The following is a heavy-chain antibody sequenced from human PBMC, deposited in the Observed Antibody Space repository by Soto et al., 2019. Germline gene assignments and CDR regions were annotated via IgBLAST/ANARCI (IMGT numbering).Heavy chain of an antibody. CDR2: IWYDGSNK. V-gene: IGHV3-33*01. CDR1: GFTLSIYG. J-gene: IGHJ4*02. Sequence: GGSLRLSCAASGFTLSIYGMHWVRQAPGKGLEWVAVIWYDGSNKYYADSVKGRFTISRDNSKNTLYLQMNSLRAEDTAVYYCARDLAVTTIGNYPPTPYLPNYWGQGTLVTVSS. CDR3: ARDLAVTTIGNYPPTPYLPNY. D-gene: IGHD4-17*01.